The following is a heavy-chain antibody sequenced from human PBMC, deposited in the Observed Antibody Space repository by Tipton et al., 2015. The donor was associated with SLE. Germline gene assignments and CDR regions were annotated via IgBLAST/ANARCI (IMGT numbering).Heavy chain of an antibody. V-gene: IGHV4-59*08. CDR2: MYYSGNT. J-gene: IGHJ4*02. Sequence: TLSLTCTVSGGSISSYYWSWIRQPPGKGLEWIGYMYYSGNTNYNPSLKSRVTISVDTSKNQFSLKLSSVTAADTAVYYCARHSSGRPYFDYWGQGTPVTVSS. CDR1: GGSISSYY. D-gene: IGHD2-15*01. CDR3: ARHSSGRPYFDY.